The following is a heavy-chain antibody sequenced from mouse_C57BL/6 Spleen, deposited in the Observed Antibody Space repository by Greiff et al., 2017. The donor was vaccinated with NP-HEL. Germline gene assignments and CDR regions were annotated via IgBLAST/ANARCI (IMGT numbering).Heavy chain of an antibody. CDR2: IRSKSNNYAT. CDR3: VRGDGGMDY. D-gene: IGHD3-3*01. CDR1: GFSFNTYA. V-gene: IGHV10-1*01. J-gene: IGHJ4*01. Sequence: EVKLMESGGGLVQPKGSLKLSCAASGFSFNTYAMNWVRQAPGKGLEWVARIRSKSNNYATYYADSVKDRFTISRDDSESMLYLQMNNLKTEDTAMYYCVRGDGGMDYWGQGTSVTVPS.